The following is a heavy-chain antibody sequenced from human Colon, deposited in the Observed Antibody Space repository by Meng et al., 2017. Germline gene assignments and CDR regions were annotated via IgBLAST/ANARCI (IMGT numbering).Heavy chain of an antibody. CDR3: AHRPHIVGASPMFYY. D-gene: IGHD1-26*01. V-gene: IGHV2-5*02. CDR2: IYWDDDK. J-gene: IGHJ4*02. Sequence: ITLKESGPPPVKPTPTLTLPCTFSGFSLSTSGVGVGWIRQPPGKALEWLALIYWDDDKRYSPSLKSRLTITKDTSKNQVVLTMTNMDPVDTATYFCAHRPHIVGASPMFYYWGQGTLVTVSS. CDR1: GFSLSTSGVG.